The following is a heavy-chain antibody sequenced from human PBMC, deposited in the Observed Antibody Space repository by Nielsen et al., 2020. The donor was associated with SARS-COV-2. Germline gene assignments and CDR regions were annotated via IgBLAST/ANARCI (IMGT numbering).Heavy chain of an antibody. CDR2: IKQDGSEK. V-gene: IGHV3-7*05. CDR3: ARVRITMVRGVIRPLLKSFDC. J-gene: IGHJ4*02. CDR1: GFTFSSYW. Sequence: GESLKISCAASGFTFSSYWMSWVRQAPGKGLEWVANIKQDGSEKYYVDSLKGRFTISRDNAKNSQYLQMNSLRAEDTAVYYCARVRITMVRGVIRPLLKSFDCWGQGTLVTVSS. D-gene: IGHD3-10*01.